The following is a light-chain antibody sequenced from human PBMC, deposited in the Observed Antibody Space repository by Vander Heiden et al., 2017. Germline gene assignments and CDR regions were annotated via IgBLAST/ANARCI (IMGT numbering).Light chain of an antibody. Sequence: QSVLPPPPSVSGAPGQRVTIPCTGSSSNIGAGYDVHWYQQLPGTAPKLLIYGNSNRPSGVPDRFSGSKSGTSASLAITGLQAEDEADYYCQSYDSSLSGVVFGGGTKLTVL. CDR3: QSYDSSLSGVV. J-gene: IGLJ2*01. CDR2: GNS. CDR1: SSNIGAGYD. V-gene: IGLV1-40*01.